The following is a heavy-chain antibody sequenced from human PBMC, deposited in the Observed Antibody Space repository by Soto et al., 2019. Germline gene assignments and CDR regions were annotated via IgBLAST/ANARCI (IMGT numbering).Heavy chain of an antibody. CDR2: IYYSGST. CDR3: ARHSSRSSRYGMDV. Sequence: QVQLQESGPGLVKPSETLSLTCTVSGGSISSYYWSWIRQPPGKGLEWIGYIYYSGSTNYNPSLKSRVTISVDTSKNQFSLKLSSVTAADTAVYYCARHSSRSSRYGMDVWGQGTTVTVSS. J-gene: IGHJ6*02. D-gene: IGHD6-13*01. V-gene: IGHV4-59*01. CDR1: GGSISSYY.